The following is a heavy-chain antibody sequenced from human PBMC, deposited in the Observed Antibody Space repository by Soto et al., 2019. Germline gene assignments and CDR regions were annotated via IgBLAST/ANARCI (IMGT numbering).Heavy chain of an antibody. V-gene: IGHV4-30-4*08. J-gene: IGHJ6*02. CDR2: IYYSGSI. CDR1: GGSISSDIYH. CDR3: AREDDGGDRDYYGLDV. Sequence: QVHLQQSGPGLVRPSQTLSLTCTVSGGSISSDIYHWTWIRQSPGKGLEWIGYIYYSGSIFYNPSFNSRVTISVDTSKNQSSLQLSSVTAADTAVYFCAREDDGGDRDYYGLDVWGQGTTVTVSS. D-gene: IGHD2-21*02.